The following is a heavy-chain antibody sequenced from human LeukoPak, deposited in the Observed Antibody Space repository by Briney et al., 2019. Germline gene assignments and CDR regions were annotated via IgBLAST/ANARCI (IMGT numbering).Heavy chain of an antibody. V-gene: IGHV3-23*01. CDR3: AKHEVPAALNPYYMDV. D-gene: IGHD2-2*01. CDR1: GFTFSSYA. Sequence: GGSLRLSCAASGFTFSSYAMSGVRQAPGKGRECVSAISGSGGSTYYADSVKGRFTISRDNSKNTLYLQMNSLRAEDTAVYYCAKHEVPAALNPYYMDVWGKGTTVTVSS. J-gene: IGHJ6*03. CDR2: ISGSGGST.